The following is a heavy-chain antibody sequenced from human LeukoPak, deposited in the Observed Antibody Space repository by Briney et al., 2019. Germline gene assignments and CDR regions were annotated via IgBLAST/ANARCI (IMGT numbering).Heavy chain of an antibody. Sequence: PSEPLSLTCTVSGGSISAYYWSWIRQPPGKGLEWIGYIHYSGTTSYYPSLKSRVTIALDTSKNQFSLKLNSVTAADTAVYYCARFGTSSSRFFDQWGQGTLVT. V-gene: IGHV4-59*01. CDR3: ARFGTSSSRFFDQ. D-gene: IGHD6-6*01. CDR2: IHYSGTT. J-gene: IGHJ4*02. CDR1: GGSISAYY.